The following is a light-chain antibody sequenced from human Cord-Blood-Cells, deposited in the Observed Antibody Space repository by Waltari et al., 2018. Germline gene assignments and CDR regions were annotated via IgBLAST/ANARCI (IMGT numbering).Light chain of an antibody. CDR1: QSISSY. Sequence: DIQMTQSPSSLSVSVGDRVTITCRASQSISSYLNWYHQKPGKAPKLLIYAASSLQSGVPSRFSGSGSGTDFTLTISSLQPEDFATYYCQQSYSTPHSFGQGTKLEIK. J-gene: IGKJ2*03. V-gene: IGKV1-39*01. CDR3: QQSYSTPHS. CDR2: AAS.